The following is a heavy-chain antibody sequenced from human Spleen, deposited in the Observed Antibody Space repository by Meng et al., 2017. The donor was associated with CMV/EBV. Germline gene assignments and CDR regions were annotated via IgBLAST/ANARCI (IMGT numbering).Heavy chain of an antibody. D-gene: IGHD3-3*01. CDR1: GFTFSDYY. Sequence: GGSLRLSCAASGFTFSDYYMSWIRQAPGKGLEWVSYISSSGSTIYYADSVKGRFTISRDNAKNSLYLQMNSLRAEDTAVYYCARDLIRTITIFGVAHYGMDVWGQGTTVTVSS. CDR3: ARDLIRTITIFGVAHYGMDV. V-gene: IGHV3-11*04. CDR2: ISSSGSTI. J-gene: IGHJ6*02.